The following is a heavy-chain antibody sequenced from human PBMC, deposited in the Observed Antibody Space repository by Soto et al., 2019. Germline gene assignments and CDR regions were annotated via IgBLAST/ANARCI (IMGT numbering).Heavy chain of an antibody. CDR2: ISSSSSYT. V-gene: IGHV3-11*05. CDR1: GFTFSSYS. Sequence: GGSLRLSCAASGFTFSSYSMSWVRQAPGKGLEWVSYISSSSSYTNYADSVKGRFTISRDNAKNSLYLQMNSLRPEDTALYYCAKARLWGGDGYNSYYYNAMDVWGQGTTVTVSS. J-gene: IGHJ6*02. D-gene: IGHD3-16*01. CDR3: AKARLWGGDGYNSYYYNAMDV.